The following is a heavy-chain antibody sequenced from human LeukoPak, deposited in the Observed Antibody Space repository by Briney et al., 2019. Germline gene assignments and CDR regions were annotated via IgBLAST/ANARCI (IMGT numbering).Heavy chain of an antibody. CDR1: GGSISSYY. CDR2: IYYSGST. D-gene: IGHD5-18*01. Sequence: SETLSLTCTVSGGSISSYYWSWIRQPPGKGLEWIGYIYYSGSTNYNPSLKSRVTISVDTSKNQFSLKLSSVTAADTAVYYCARVLQLWSHYFDYWGQGTLVAVSS. V-gene: IGHV4-59*12. J-gene: IGHJ4*02. CDR3: ARVLQLWSHYFDY.